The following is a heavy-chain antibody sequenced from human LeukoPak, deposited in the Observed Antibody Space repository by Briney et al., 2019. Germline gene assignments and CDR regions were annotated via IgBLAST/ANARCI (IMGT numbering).Heavy chain of an antibody. Sequence: GRSLRLSCAASGFTFDDYAMHWVRQAPGKGLEWVSGISWNSGSIGYADSVKGRFTISRDNAKNSLYLQMNSLRAEDTALYYCARDSGNTYYYGSGSQYYFDYWGQGTLVTVSS. J-gene: IGHJ4*02. CDR3: ARDSGNTYYYGSGSQYYFDY. D-gene: IGHD3-10*01. V-gene: IGHV3-9*01. CDR1: GFTFDDYA. CDR2: ISWNSGSI.